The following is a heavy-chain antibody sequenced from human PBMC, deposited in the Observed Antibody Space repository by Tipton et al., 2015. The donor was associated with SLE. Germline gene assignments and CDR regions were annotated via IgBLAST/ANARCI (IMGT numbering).Heavy chain of an antibody. J-gene: IGHJ5*02. D-gene: IGHD3-3*01. CDR3: ARGLSLRQRITIFGVVHWFDP. CDR2: IYHSGST. Sequence: TLSLTCTVSGYSISSGYYWGWIRQPPGKGLEWIGSIYHSGSTYYNPSLKSRVTISVDTSKNQFSLKLSSVTAADTAVYYCARGLSLRQRITIFGVVHWFDPWGQGTLVTVSS. CDR1: GYSISSGYY. V-gene: IGHV4-38-2*02.